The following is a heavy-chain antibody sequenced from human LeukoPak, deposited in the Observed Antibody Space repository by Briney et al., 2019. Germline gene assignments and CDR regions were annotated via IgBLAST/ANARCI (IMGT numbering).Heavy chain of an antibody. J-gene: IGHJ4*02. CDR3: ITFSTIVVVIAD. D-gene: IGHD3-22*01. CDR1: GFTFSNAW. CDR2: IKSKTDGGTT. V-gene: IGHV3-15*01. Sequence: GGSLRLSCAASGFTFSNAWMSWVRQAPGKGLEWVGRIKSKTDGGTTDYAAPVKGRFTISRDDSKNTLYLQMNSLKTEDTAFYYCITFSTIVVVIADWGQGTLVTVSS.